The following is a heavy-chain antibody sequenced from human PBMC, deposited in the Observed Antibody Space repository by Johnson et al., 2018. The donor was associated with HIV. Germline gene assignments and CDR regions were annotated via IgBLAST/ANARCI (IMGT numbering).Heavy chain of an antibody. V-gene: IGHV3-11*04. CDR2: ISSSAGTI. D-gene: IGHD1-26*01. J-gene: IGHJ3*01. CDR1: GFTFSDYY. CDR3: ARDSSGSLY. Sequence: QVQLVESGGGVVQPGRSLRLSCAASGFTFSDYYMSWIRQAPGKGLEWVSYISSSAGTISYTYSVKGRFTISRDNAKNTLFLEMNGLRVEDTAVYFCARDSSGSLYWGQGTMVTVS.